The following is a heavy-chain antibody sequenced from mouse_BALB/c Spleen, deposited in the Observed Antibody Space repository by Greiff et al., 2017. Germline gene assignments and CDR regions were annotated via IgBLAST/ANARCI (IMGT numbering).Heavy chain of an antibody. CDR3: ARDQHYYGSSYVYFDY. J-gene: IGHJ2*01. Sequence: EVQLVESGGGLVKPGGSLKLSCAASGFTFSSYAMSWVRQSPEKRLEWVAEISSGGSYTYYPDTVTGRFTISRDNAKNTLYLEMSSLRSEDTAMYYCARDQHYYGSSYVYFDYWGQGTTLTVSS. D-gene: IGHD1-1*01. V-gene: IGHV5-9-4*01. CDR1: GFTFSSYA. CDR2: ISSGGSYT.